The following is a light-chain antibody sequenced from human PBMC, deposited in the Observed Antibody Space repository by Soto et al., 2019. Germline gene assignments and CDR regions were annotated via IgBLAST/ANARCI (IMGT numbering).Light chain of an antibody. V-gene: IGKV1D-13*01. CDR2: DAS. J-gene: IGKJ2*01. CDR3: QQFNNYPMYT. Sequence: AIQLTQSPSSLSASVGDRVTITCRASQGISSALAWYQQKPGKAPKLLIYDASSLESGVPSRFSGSGSGTDFTLTIGSLQPEDFATYYCQQFNNYPMYTFGQGTKLEIK. CDR1: QGISSA.